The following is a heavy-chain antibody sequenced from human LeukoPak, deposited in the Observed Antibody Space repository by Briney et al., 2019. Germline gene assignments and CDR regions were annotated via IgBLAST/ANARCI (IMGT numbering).Heavy chain of an antibody. V-gene: IGHV4-4*07. D-gene: IGHD3-10*01. J-gene: IGHJ4*02. CDR2: IYTSGST. CDR3: ARDYHGSGSYQIDY. Sequence: SETLSLTCTVSGGSISSYYWSWIRQPAGKGLEWLGRIYTSGSTNYNPSLKSRVTMSVDTSKNQFSLKLSSVTAADTAVYYCARDYHGSGSYQIDYWGQGTLVTVSS. CDR1: GGSISSYY.